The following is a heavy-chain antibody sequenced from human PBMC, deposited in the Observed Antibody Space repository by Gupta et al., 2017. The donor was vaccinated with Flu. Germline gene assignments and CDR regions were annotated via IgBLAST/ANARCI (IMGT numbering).Heavy chain of an antibody. D-gene: IGHD5-24*01. CDR3: ARVPSRVSTTGYFDF. V-gene: IGHV4-39*01. Sequence: YYNPSLNSRVTISVDTSRNQFSLRLSSVTVADTAVYFCARVPSRVSTTGYFDFWGQGTLVTVSS. J-gene: IGHJ4*02.